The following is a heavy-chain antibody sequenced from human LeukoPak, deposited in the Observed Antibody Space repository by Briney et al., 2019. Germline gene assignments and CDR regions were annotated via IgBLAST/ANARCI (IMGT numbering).Heavy chain of an antibody. V-gene: IGHV3-48*03. D-gene: IGHD3-3*01. CDR2: ISSSGSTI. CDR1: GFTFSSYE. CDR3: ATDSYYDFWSGYYKGWFDP. J-gene: IGHJ5*02. Sequence: GGSLRLSCSASGFTFSSYEMNWVRQAPGKGLEWVSYISSSGSTIYYADSVKGRFTISRDKAKNSMYLQMNSLRAEDTAVYYCATDSYYDFWSGYYKGWFDPWGQGTLVTVSS.